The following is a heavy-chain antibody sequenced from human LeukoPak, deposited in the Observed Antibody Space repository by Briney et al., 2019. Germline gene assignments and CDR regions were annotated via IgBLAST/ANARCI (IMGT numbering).Heavy chain of an antibody. CDR1: GYTFTACY. V-gene: IGHV1-2*02. CDR2: IIPDTGDT. Sequence: ASVKVSCKASGYTFTACYVHWVRQAPGQGLEWMGWIIPDTGDTKYAQKFQGRVTMTRDTSISTAYMDLSRLTSDDTAMYYCARGGTMIRGPFDPWGQGTLVTVSS. CDR3: ARGGTMIRGPFDP. D-gene: IGHD3-10*01. J-gene: IGHJ5*02.